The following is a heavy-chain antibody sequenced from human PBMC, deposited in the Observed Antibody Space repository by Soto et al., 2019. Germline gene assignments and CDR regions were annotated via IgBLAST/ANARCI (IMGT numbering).Heavy chain of an antibody. V-gene: IGHV4-4*07. CDR1: VGSISSYY. CDR2: IYTSGST. CDR3: ATHTPRRQTIGKWFDP. D-gene: IGHD3-3*01. J-gene: IGHJ5*02. Sequence: SETLSLTCTVSVGSISSYYWSWIRQPAGKGLEWIGRIYTSGSTNYNPSLKSRVTMSVDTSKNQFSLKLSSVTAADTAVYYCATHTPRRQTIGKWFDPWVQVTLVTGSS.